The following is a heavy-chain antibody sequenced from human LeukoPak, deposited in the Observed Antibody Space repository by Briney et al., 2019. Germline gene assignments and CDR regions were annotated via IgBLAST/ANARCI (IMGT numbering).Heavy chain of an antibody. CDR1: GGSFSGYY. D-gene: IGHD6-13*01. CDR3: ARGGYRGSRLVTFDY. CDR2: INHSGST. V-gene: IGHV4-34*01. J-gene: IGHJ4*02. Sequence: SETLSLTCAVYGGSFSGYYWSWIRQPPGKGLEWIGEINHSGSTNYNPSLKSRVTISVDTSKNQFSLKLSSVAAADTAVYYCARGGYRGSRLVTFDYWGQGTLVTVSS.